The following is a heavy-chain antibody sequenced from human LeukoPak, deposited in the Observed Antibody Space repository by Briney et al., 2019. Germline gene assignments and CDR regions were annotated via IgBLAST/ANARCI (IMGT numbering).Heavy chain of an antibody. CDR1: GFTFSSYA. V-gene: IGHV3-23*01. Sequence: GGSLRLSCAASGFTFSSYAMRWVRQAPGKGLEWVSGISGNGGSTYYPDSVKGRFTISRDNSKNTLYLQVNSLRAENTAVYYCAKPKYTVAGSNFFDYWGQGTLVTVSS. D-gene: IGHD6-19*01. CDR2: ISGNGGST. CDR3: AKPKYTVAGSNFFDY. J-gene: IGHJ4*02.